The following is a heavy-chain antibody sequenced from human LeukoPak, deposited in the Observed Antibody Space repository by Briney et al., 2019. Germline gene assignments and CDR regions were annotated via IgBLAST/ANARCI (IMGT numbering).Heavy chain of an antibody. V-gene: IGHV4-31*03. D-gene: IGHD5-18*01. CDR1: GGSISSGGYY. CDR3: ARGERGYSYGPYFDY. CDR2: IYYSGST. Sequence: ETSQTLSLTCTVSGGSISSGGYYWSWIRQPPGKGLEWIGYIYYSGSTYYNPSLKSRVTISVDTSKNQFSLKLSSVTAADTAVYYCARGERGYSYGPYFDYWGQGTLVTVSS. J-gene: IGHJ4*02.